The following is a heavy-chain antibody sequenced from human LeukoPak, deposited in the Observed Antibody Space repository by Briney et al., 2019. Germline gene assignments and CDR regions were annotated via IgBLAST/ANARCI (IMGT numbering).Heavy chain of an antibody. V-gene: IGHV3-74*01. CDR3: AKGVARFGYGALLDY. CDR2: INTDGSRT. Sequence: GGSLRLSRAASGFTFSNSWMHWVRQAPGKGLVWVSRINTDGSRTNYADSVKGRFTISRDNSKNTLYLQMNSLRTEDTAVYYCAKGVARFGYGALLDYWGQGTLVTVSS. J-gene: IGHJ4*02. D-gene: IGHD4/OR15-4a*01. CDR1: GFTFSNSW.